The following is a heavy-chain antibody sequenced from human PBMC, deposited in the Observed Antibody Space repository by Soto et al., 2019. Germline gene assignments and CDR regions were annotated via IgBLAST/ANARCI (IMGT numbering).Heavy chain of an antibody. Sequence: GASVKVSCKASGYTFTGYYMHWVRQAPGQGLEWMGWINPNSGGTNYAQKFQGWVTMTRDTSISTAYMELSRLRSDDTAVYYCARAAGYCSGGSCHDYYYYYGVDVWGQGTTVTVSS. D-gene: IGHD2-15*01. CDR3: ARAAGYCSGGSCHDYYYYYGVDV. CDR1: GYTFTGYY. J-gene: IGHJ6*02. CDR2: INPNSGGT. V-gene: IGHV1-2*04.